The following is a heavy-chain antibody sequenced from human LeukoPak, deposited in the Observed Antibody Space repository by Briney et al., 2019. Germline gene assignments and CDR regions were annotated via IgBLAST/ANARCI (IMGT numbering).Heavy chain of an antibody. Sequence: PGGSLRLSCAASRFTFSSYSMNWVRQAPGKGLEWVSSISSSGSYIYYADSVKGRFTISRDNAKNTLYLQMSSLRAEDTAVYYCARDRDGYNSHFNYWGQGTLVTVSS. D-gene: IGHD5-24*01. CDR2: ISSSGSYI. V-gene: IGHV3-21*01. CDR1: RFTFSSYS. J-gene: IGHJ4*02. CDR3: ARDRDGYNSHFNY.